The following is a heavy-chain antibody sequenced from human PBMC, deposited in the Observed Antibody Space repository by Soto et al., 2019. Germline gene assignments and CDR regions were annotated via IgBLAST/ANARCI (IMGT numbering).Heavy chain of an antibody. J-gene: IGHJ4*02. CDR2: ISGSGDST. CDR1: GFTFSSYA. V-gene: IGHV3-23*01. Sequence: GGSLRLSCAASGFTFSSYAMSWVRQAPGKGLEWVSAISGSGDSTYYADSVKGRFTISRDNSKNTLYLQMNSLRAEDTAVYYCAKDQYQLPIYFDYWGQGTLVTVSS. CDR3: AKDQYQLPIYFDY. D-gene: IGHD2-2*01.